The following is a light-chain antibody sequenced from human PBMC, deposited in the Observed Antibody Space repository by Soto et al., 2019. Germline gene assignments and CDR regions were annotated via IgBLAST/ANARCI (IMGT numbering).Light chain of an antibody. V-gene: IGLV1-40*01. CDR3: CSFEDSLTWV. CDR1: SSNIGAGYD. CDR2: GNI. J-gene: IGLJ3*02. Sequence: QSVLTQPPSVSGAPGQRVTISCTGSSSNIGAGYDVHWYQQRPGTAPKLLIFGNINRPSGVPDRFSGSKSGTSASLAITGLQAEDEGDYYCCSFEDSLTWVFGGGTKLTVL.